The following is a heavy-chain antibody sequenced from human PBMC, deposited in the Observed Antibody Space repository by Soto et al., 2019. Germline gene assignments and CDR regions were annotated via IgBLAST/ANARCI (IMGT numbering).Heavy chain of an antibody. D-gene: IGHD6-6*01. Sequence: SETLSVTCTVSGGSIISGGYYWIWIRQHPGKGLEWIGYIYYSGSTYYNPSLKSRVTISVDTSKNQFSLKLSSVTAADTAVYYCARFGEYSSSSGDYWGQGTLVTVSS. CDR2: IYYSGST. V-gene: IGHV4-31*03. CDR1: GGSIISGGYY. J-gene: IGHJ4*02. CDR3: ARFGEYSSSSGDY.